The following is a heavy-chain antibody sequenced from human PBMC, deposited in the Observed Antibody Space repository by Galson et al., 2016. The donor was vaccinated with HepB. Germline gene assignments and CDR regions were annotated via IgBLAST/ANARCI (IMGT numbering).Heavy chain of an antibody. V-gene: IGHV4-59*03. CDR2: IYYSGKT. Sequence: ETLSLTCTVSGTSISSYYWSWIRQTPGKGLEWIGYIYYSGKTDYNPSLKSRVTISVDTSKNRFSLKMSSVTAADTAVYYCASQPPDFGGNYWFDPWGQGTLVTVSS. D-gene: IGHD4-23*01. J-gene: IGHJ5*02. CDR3: ASQPPDFGGNYWFDP. CDR1: GTSISSYY.